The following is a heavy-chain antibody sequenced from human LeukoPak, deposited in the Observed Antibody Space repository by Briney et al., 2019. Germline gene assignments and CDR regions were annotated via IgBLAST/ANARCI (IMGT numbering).Heavy chain of an antibody. CDR2: IDGPTFRT. D-gene: IGHD1-26*01. Sequence: GGSLRLSCEASGFNVSSNYMTWVRQAQGKGLEWVSTIDGPTFRTHYADSVMGRFTISRDNSKNTLYLQMNSLRAEDTAVYFCTTWVGAHFDFWGQGTLVTVSS. CDR1: GFNVSSNY. CDR3: TTWVGAHFDF. V-gene: IGHV3-53*01. J-gene: IGHJ4*02.